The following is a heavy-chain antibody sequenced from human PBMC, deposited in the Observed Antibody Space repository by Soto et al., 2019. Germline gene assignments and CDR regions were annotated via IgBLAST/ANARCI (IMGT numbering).Heavy chain of an antibody. D-gene: IGHD6-13*01. Sequence: PGGSLRLSCAASGFTFSSDGMHWVRQAPGKGLEWVAVISYDGSDKYYADSVKGRFTISRDDSKNTLYLQMNSLRDEDTAVYYCAKDRSTTWSFDYWGQGTLVTVSS. V-gene: IGHV3-30*18. CDR1: GFTFSSDG. J-gene: IGHJ4*02. CDR2: ISYDGSDK. CDR3: AKDRSTTWSFDY.